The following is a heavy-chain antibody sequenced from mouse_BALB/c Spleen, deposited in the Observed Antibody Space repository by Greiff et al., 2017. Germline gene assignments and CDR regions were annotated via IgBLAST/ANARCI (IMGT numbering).Heavy chain of an antibody. D-gene: IGHD2-2*01. CDR3: ASYYGYDLAMDY. V-gene: IGHV1-87*01. J-gene: IGHJ4*01. Sequence: VKLQESGAELARPGASVKLSCKASGYTFTSYWMQWVKQRPGQGLEWIGAIYPGDGDTRYTQKFKGKATLTADKSSSTAYMQLSSLTSEDTAVYFCASYYGYDLAMDYWGQGTSVTVSS. CDR1: GYTFTSYW. CDR2: IYPGDGDT.